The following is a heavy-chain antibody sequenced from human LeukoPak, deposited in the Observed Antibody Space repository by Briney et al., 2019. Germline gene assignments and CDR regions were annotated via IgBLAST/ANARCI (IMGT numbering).Heavy chain of an antibody. Sequence: GGSLRLSCAASGFTFSSYSMNWVRQAPGKGLEWVSSISSSSSYIYYADSVKGRFTISRDNAKNSLYLQMNSLRAEDTAVYYCARDRMRSSSSEEAVDYYYMDVWGKGTTVTVSS. CDR3: ARDRMRSSSSEEAVDYYYMDV. D-gene: IGHD6-6*01. CDR2: ISSSSSYI. J-gene: IGHJ6*03. V-gene: IGHV3-21*01. CDR1: GFTFSSYS.